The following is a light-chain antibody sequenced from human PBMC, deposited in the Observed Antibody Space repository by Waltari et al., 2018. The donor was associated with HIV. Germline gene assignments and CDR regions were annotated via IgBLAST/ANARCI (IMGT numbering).Light chain of an antibody. CDR3: HQYGTSPRT. J-gene: IGKJ2*01. CDR1: QTVPGNY. V-gene: IGKV3-20*01. Sequence: ELVLAQSPRTLSLSPGERATLSCRASQTVPGNYLAWNQVRPGQVPRLLIYGASIRATGVPDKFSGSGSGTDFTLTIGRLEPEDFAVYYCHQYGTSPRTFGQGSKVEIK. CDR2: GAS.